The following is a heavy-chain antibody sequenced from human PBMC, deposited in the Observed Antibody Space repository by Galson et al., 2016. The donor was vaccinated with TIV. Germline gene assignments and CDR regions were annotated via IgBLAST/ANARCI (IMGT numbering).Heavy chain of an antibody. CDR2: TIPILGMT. J-gene: IGHJ4*02. CDR1: GGTFRNVG. CDR3: ARRGATRPPDGY. D-gene: IGHD6-6*01. V-gene: IGHV1-69*10. Sequence: SVKVSCKASGGTFRNVGIFWVRQAPGQGLEWMGGTIPILGMTNYAQRFRGRVTLSADESTSTAYMELRSLTSEDTAVYYCARRGATRPPDGYWGQGTLVTVSS.